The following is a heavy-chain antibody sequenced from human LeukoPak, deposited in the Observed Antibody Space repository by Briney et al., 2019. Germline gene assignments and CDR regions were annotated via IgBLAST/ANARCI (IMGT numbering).Heavy chain of an antibody. Sequence: SGPTLVNPTQTLTLTCTFSGFSLSTSGVGVGWIRQPPGKALEWLALIYWDDDKRYSPSLKSRLTITKDTSKNQVVLTMTNMDPVDTATYYCAHNAGGYSYGYPPYFDYWGQGTLVIVSS. J-gene: IGHJ4*02. CDR3: AHNAGGYSYGYPPYFDY. V-gene: IGHV2-5*02. CDR2: IYWDDDK. CDR1: GFSLSTSGVG. D-gene: IGHD5-18*01.